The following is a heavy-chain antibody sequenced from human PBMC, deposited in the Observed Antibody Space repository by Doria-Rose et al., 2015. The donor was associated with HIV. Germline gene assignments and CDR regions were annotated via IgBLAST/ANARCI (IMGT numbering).Heavy chain of an antibody. CDR1: GVSLSSPGMG. D-gene: IGHD6-13*01. CDR3: ARIKSSRWYHKYYFDF. CDR2: IFSDDER. J-gene: IGHJ4*02. Sequence: QVQLVQSGPVLVKPTETLTLTCTVSGVSLSSPGMGVSWIRQPPGKALEWLAHIFSDDERSYKTSLTSRLTITRGTSKSQVVLTMTDMDPVDTATYYCARIKSSRWYHKYYFDFWGQGTLVIVSA. V-gene: IGHV2-26*01.